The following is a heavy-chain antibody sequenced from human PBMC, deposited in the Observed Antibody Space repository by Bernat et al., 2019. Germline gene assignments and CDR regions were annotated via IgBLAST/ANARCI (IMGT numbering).Heavy chain of an antibody. J-gene: IGHJ4*02. CDR1: GGSISSSSYY. CDR2: IYYSWST. Sequence: QLQLQESGPGLVKPSETLSLTCTVSGGSISSSSYYWGWIRQPPGKGLEWIGSIYYSWSTYYNPSLKSRVTISVDTSKTQFSLKLSSVTAADTAVYYCASGVYYYDSSGYYLDYWGQGTLVTVSS. CDR3: ASGVYYYDSSGYYLDY. D-gene: IGHD3-22*01. V-gene: IGHV4-39*01.